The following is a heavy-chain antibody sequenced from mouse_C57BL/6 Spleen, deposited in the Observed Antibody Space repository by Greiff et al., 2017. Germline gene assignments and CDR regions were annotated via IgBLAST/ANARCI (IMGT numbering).Heavy chain of an antibody. J-gene: IGHJ3*01. CDR1: GYTFTSYW. CDR2: IHPNSGST. CDR3: ARHYGSSFAWFAY. Sequence: QVQLQQPGAELVKPGASVKLSCKASGYTFTSYWMHWVKQRPGQGLEWIGMIHPNSGSTNYNEKFKSKATLTVDKSSSTAYMQLSSLTSEDSAVYDCARHYGSSFAWFAYWGQGTLVTVSA. D-gene: IGHD1-1*01. V-gene: IGHV1-64*01.